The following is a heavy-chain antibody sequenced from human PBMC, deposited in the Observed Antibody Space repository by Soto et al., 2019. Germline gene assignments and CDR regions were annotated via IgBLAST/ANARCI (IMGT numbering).Heavy chain of an antibody. CDR1: GGTFSSYA. CDR3: ARGLGYCTNGVCYPFDY. Sequence: SVKVSCKAPGGTFSSYAIRWVRQAPGQGLEWMGGIIPIFGTANYAQKFQGRVTITADESTSTAYMELSSLRSEDTAVYYCARGLGYCTNGVCYPFDYWGQGTLVTVSS. D-gene: IGHD2-8*01. J-gene: IGHJ4*02. CDR2: IIPIFGTA. V-gene: IGHV1-69*13.